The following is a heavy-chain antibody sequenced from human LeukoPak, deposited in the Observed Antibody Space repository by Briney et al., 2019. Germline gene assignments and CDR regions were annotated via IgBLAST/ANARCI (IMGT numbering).Heavy chain of an antibody. J-gene: IGHJ5*01. CDR2: MNPNSGHT. CDR3: AKRGDFYASGSYYGGWFGS. D-gene: IGHD3-10*01. CDR1: GYTFISFD. Sequence: ASVRVSCKTSGYTFISFDINWVRQAAGQGLEWMGWMNPNSGHTGYAQKFQGRVTMTRNTSISTASMELSNLRSEDTAVYYCAKRGDFYASGSYYGGWFGSWGQGTLVTVSS. V-gene: IGHV1-8*01.